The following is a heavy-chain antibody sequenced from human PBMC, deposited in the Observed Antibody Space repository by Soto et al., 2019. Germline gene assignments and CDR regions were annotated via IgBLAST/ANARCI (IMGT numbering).Heavy chain of an antibody. Sequence: QVQLMQSGAEVKKPGASVKVSCKASGYTFTTYDINWVRQAPAQGLEWMGWMNPNRTNTGYAEKFQGRVTMTRDTSISTAYMELSSLRYDDTAVYYCVRGGFLSHDHVIIAPATLGFDPWGQGTLVTVSS. CDR2: MNPNRTNT. J-gene: IGHJ5*02. CDR1: GYTFTTYD. CDR3: VRGGFLSHDHVIIAPATLGFDP. V-gene: IGHV1-8*01. D-gene: IGHD2-2*01.